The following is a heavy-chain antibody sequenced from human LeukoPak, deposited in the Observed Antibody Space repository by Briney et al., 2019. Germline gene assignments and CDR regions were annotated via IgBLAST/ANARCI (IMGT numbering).Heavy chain of an antibody. D-gene: IGHD3-10*01. V-gene: IGHV4-30-4*01. CDR2: IYYSGST. Sequence: PSETLSLTCTVSGGSISSGDYYWSWIRQPPGKGLEWIGYIYYSGSTYYNPSLKSRVTISVDTSKNQFSLKLSSVTAADTAVYYCASRTYYYGSGNRIFDYWGQGTLVTVSP. CDR1: GGSISSGDYY. CDR3: ASRTYYYGSGNRIFDY. J-gene: IGHJ4*02.